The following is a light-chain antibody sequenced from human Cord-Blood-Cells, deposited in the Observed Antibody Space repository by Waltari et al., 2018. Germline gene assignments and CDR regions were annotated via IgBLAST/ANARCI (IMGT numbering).Light chain of an antibody. J-gene: IGKJ1*01. CDR1: QSVRSRY. CDR2: GAS. CDR3: QQYGSSPPWT. Sequence: IVLTQSPGTLSLSPGERATLPCRASQSVRSRYLAWYQQKPGQAPRLLLYGASSRATGIPDRFSGSGSGTDFTLTISRLEPEDFAVYYCQQYGSSPPWTFGQGTKVEIK. V-gene: IGKV3-20*01.